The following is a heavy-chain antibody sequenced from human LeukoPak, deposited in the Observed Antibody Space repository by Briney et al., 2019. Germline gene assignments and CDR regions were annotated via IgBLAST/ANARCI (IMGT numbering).Heavy chain of an antibody. CDR2: IYYSGST. D-gene: IGHD1-26*01. CDR1: GGSISSSSYY. CDR3: ARPNRLGRLDAFDI. Sequence: PSETLSLTCTVSGGSISSSSYYWGWIRQPPGTGLEWIGSIYYSGSTYNNPSLKSRVTISVDTSKNQFSLKLSSVTAADTAVYYCARPNRLGRLDAFDIWGQGTMVTVSS. J-gene: IGHJ3*02. V-gene: IGHV4-39*01.